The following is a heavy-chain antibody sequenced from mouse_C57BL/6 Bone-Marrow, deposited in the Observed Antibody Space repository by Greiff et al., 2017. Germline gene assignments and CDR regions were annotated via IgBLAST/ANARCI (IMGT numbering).Heavy chain of an antibody. V-gene: IGHV5-6*02. CDR1: GFTFSSYG. J-gene: IGHJ2*01. CDR3: ARRATTVVATYYFDY. Sequence: EVKLVESGGDLVKPGGSLKLSCAASGFTFSSYGMSWVRQTPDRRLEWVATISSGGSYTYYPDSVKGRFTISRDNAKNTLYLQMSSLKSEDTAMYYCARRATTVVATYYFDYWGQGTTLTVSS. CDR2: ISSGGSYT. D-gene: IGHD1-1*01.